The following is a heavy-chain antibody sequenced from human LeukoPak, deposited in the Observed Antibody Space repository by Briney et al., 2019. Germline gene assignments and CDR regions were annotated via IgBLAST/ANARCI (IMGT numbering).Heavy chain of an antibody. CDR3: ARDLPIYYDSSGPLDY. CDR1: GYTFTGYY. D-gene: IGHD3-22*01. V-gene: IGHV1-46*01. J-gene: IGHJ4*02. CDR2: INPSGGST. Sequence: ASVKVSCKASGYTFTGYYMHWVRQAPGQGLEWMGIINPSGGSTSYAQKFQGRVTMTRDTSTSTVYMELSSLRSEDTAVYYCARDLPIYYDSSGPLDYWGQGTLVTVSS.